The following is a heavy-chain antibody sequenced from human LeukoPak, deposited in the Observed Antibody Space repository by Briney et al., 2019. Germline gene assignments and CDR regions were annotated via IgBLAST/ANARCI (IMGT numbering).Heavy chain of an antibody. CDR2: INPNSGGT. D-gene: IGHD3-22*01. J-gene: IGHJ4*02. CDR3: AREFPLTYYYDSSGYGDY. CDR1: GYTFTGYY. V-gene: IGHV1-2*02. Sequence: ASVKVSCKASGYTFTGYYMHWVRQASGQGLEWMGWINPNSGGTNYAQKLQGRVTMTRDTSISTAYMELSRLRSDDTAVYYCAREFPLTYYYDSSGYGDYWGQGTLVTVSS.